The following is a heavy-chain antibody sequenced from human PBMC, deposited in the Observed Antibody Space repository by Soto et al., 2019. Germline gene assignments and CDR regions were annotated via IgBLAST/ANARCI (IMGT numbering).Heavy chain of an antibody. CDR1: GFRFGDYI. CDR2: ISWNSENI. D-gene: IGHD2-15*01. CDR3: ARDRTTHGAPEAFDV. Sequence: GGSLRLSCAGSGFRFGDYIIHWVRRAPGKGLEWVSGISWNSENIAYADSVKGRFTMSRDNAKNSVFLQMNSLRADDTALYYCARDRTTHGAPEAFDVWGLGTMVTVSS. J-gene: IGHJ3*01. V-gene: IGHV3-9*01.